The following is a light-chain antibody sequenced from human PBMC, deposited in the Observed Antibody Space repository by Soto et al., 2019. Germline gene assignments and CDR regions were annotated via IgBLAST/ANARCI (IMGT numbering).Light chain of an antibody. CDR2: AAS. V-gene: IGKV1-39*01. CDR1: QSSSNF. CDR3: QQSFRTPYT. J-gene: IGKJ2*01. Sequence: DIQMTQSPSSLSASVGDRVTITCRASQSSSNFLNWYQQKPGKAPKLLIFAASSLQSGVPSRFSGSGSGTDFTLTISSLEPEDFATYYCQQSFRTPYTFGQGTKVEVK.